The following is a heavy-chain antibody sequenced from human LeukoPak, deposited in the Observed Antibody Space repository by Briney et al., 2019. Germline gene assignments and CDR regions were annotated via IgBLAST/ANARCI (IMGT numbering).Heavy chain of an antibody. CDR2: IYYSGST. D-gene: IGHD2-15*01. Sequence: SETLSLTCTVSGGSISSGGYYWSWIRQHPGKGLEWIGYIYYSGSTYYNPSLKSRVTISVDTSKNQFSLKLSSVTAADTAVYYCARGKYCSGGSCYASYYYYYGMDVWGQGTTVTVSS. CDR3: ARGKYCSGGSCYASYYYYYGMDV. CDR1: GGSISSGGYY. J-gene: IGHJ6*02. V-gene: IGHV4-31*03.